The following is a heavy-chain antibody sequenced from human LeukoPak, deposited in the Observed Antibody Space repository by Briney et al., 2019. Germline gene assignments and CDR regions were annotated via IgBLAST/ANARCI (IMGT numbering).Heavy chain of an antibody. Sequence: GRSLRLSCAASGFTFSSYGMHWVRQAPGKGLEWAAVIWYDGSNKYYADSVKGRFTISRDNSKNTLYLQMNSLRAEDTAVYYCARERTVPAAIWGAKGYYYYGMDVWGQGTTVTVSS. CDR1: GFTFSSYG. D-gene: IGHD2-2*02. CDR2: IWYDGSNK. J-gene: IGHJ6*02. CDR3: ARERTVPAAIWGAKGYYYYGMDV. V-gene: IGHV3-33*01.